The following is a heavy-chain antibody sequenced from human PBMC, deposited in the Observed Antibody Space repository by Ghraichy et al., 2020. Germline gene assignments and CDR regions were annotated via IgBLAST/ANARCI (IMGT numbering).Heavy chain of an antibody. J-gene: IGHJ6*02. D-gene: IGHD2-2*01. CDR2: IRGSGDST. CDR3: AKCSTSWCYGMDV. Sequence: GGSLRLSCEASGFTFSSYAMSWVRQVPGKGLEWASTIRGSGDSTDYADSVKGRFTISRDHSKNTLYLQMNSLRAEDTAVYYCAKCSTSWCYGMDVWGQWTTVTVSS. V-gene: IGHV3-23*01. CDR1: GFTFSSYA.